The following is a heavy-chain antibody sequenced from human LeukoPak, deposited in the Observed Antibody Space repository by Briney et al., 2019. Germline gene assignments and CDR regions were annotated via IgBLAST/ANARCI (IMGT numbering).Heavy chain of an antibody. CDR1: GYTFTGYF. V-gene: IGHV1-2*02. CDR3: ARDYGSTMVRGVRMVSNWFDP. J-gene: IGHJ5*02. CDR2: INPNSGDT. D-gene: IGHD3-10*01. Sequence: GASVKVSCKASGYTFTGYFMNWVRQAPGQGLEWMGWINPNSGDTTYAQKFQGRVTMTRDTSTSTAYMELSRLRSDDTAVYYCARDYGSTMVRGVRMVSNWFDPWGQGTLVTVSS.